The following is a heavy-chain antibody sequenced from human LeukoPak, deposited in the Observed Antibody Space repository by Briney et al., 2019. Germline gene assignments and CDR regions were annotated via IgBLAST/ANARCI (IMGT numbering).Heavy chain of an antibody. D-gene: IGHD5-18*01. V-gene: IGHV4-30-4*08. CDR2: IYYSGST. CDR1: GGSISSGDYY. CDR3: ASGYSYLGY. J-gene: IGHJ4*02. Sequence: SETLSLTCTVSGGSISSGDYYWSWIRQPPGKGLEWIGYIYYSGSTYYNPSLKGRITISVDTSRNQFSLRLSSVTAADTAVYYCASGYSYLGYWGQGTLVTVSS.